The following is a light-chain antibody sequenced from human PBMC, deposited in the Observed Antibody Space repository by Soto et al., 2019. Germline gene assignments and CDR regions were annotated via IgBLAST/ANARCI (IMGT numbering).Light chain of an antibody. J-gene: IGKJ3*01. Sequence: DFQMTQSPSSLSASVGDRVTITCRASQSISSYLNWYQQKPGKAPKLLIYAASSLQSGVPSRFSGSGSGTDFTLTISSLQPEDFATYYCQQSYSTPFAFGPGTKADIK. V-gene: IGKV1-39*01. CDR2: AAS. CDR1: QSISSY. CDR3: QQSYSTPFA.